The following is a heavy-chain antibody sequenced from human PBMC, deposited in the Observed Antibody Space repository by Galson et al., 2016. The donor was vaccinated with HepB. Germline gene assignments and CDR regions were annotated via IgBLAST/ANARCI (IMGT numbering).Heavy chain of an antibody. D-gene: IGHD5-12*01. CDR2: IWSDGSRK. V-gene: IGHV3-33*01. J-gene: IGHJ4*02. Sequence: SLRLSCAASGFTFSSYGMHWVRQAPGKGLEWVAVIWSDGSRKNYAESVKGRFTISRDTSKNTLYLQMDSLRIEDTAVYYCVRPRGDSCWPTFFDNWGQGTLVTVS. CDR3: VRPRGDSCWPTFFDN. CDR1: GFTFSSYG.